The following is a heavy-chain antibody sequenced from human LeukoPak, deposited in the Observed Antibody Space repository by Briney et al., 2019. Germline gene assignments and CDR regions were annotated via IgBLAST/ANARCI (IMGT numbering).Heavy chain of an antibody. D-gene: IGHD1-14*01. V-gene: IGHV1-8*01. CDR2: MNPNSGNT. CDR3: ARGRKGISKVYRVAYYFDY. J-gene: IGHJ4*02. Sequence: PGASVKVSCKASGYTFTSYDINWVRQATGQGLEWMGWMNPNSGNTGYAQKFQGRVTMTRNTSISTAYMELSSLRSEDTAVYYCARGRKGISKVYRVAYYFDYWGQGTLVTVSS. CDR1: GYTFTSYD.